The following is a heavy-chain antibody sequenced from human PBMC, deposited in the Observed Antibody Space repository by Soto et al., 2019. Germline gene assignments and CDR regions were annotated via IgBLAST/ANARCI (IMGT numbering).Heavy chain of an antibody. CDR2: IYASGST. V-gene: IGHV4-4*07. J-gene: IGHJ4*02. CDR1: GDSISGYY. CDR3: ARSGYSSAWYTAFDS. D-gene: IGHD6-19*01. Sequence: PSETLSLTCTVSGDSISGYYWNWIRQPAGKGLEWIGRIYASGSTISNRSLRSRVALSVDTSKTQFSLNLNSVTAADTAMYYCARSGYSSAWYTAFDSWSQGTLVTV.